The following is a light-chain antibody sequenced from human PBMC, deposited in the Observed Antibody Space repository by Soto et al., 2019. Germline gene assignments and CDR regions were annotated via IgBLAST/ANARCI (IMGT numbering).Light chain of an antibody. V-gene: IGLV2-14*01. J-gene: IGLJ1*01. CDR1: SXDVGGYNY. CDR2: EVS. Sequence: QSVLTQPGSVSGSPGQSITISCTGTSXDVGGYNYVSWYQQHPGKAPKLMIYEVSNRPSGVSNRFSGSKSGNTASLTISGLQAEDEADYYCSSYTSSSTPYVFGTGTKVTLL. CDR3: SSYTSSSTPYV.